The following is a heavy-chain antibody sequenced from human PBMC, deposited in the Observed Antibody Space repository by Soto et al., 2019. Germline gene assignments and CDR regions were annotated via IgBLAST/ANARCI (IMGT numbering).Heavy chain of an antibody. D-gene: IGHD3-16*01. J-gene: IGHJ4*02. Sequence: PSETLSLTCAVYGGSFSGYYWSWIRQPPGKGLEWIGEINHSGSTNYNPSLKSRVTISVDTSKNQFSLKLSSVTAADRAVYYCARGVYDYVWGITQTDYWGQGTLVTVSS. V-gene: IGHV4-34*01. CDR1: GGSFSGYY. CDR3: ARGVYDYVWGITQTDY. CDR2: INHSGST.